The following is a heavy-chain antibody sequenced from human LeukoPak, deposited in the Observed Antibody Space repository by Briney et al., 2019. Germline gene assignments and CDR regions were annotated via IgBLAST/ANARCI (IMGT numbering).Heavy chain of an antibody. CDR3: ARDSGYDYVVDY. CDR1: GGSISSSSYY. Sequence: SETLSLTCTVSGGSISSSSYYWGWIRQPPGKGLEWIGSIYYSGRTYYNPSLKSRVTMSVDTSKNQFSLKLSSVTAADTAVYYCARDSGYDYVVDYWGQGTLVTVSS. CDR2: IYYSGRT. J-gene: IGHJ4*02. V-gene: IGHV4-39*07. D-gene: IGHD5-12*01.